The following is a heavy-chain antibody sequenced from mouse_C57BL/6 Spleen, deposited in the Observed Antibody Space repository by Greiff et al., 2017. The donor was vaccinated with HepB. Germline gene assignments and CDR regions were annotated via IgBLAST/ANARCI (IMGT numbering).Heavy chain of an antibody. D-gene: IGHD1-1*01. V-gene: IGHV5-4*01. CDR1: GFTFSSYA. J-gene: IGHJ4*01. CDR3: ARDGATVVDYYAMDY. Sequence: EVKLVESGGGLVKPGGSLKLSCAASGFTFSSYAMSWVRQTPEKRLEWVATISDGGSYTYYPDNVKGRFTISRDNAKNNLYLQMSHLKSEDTAMYYCARDGATVVDYYAMDYWGRGTSVTVSS. CDR2: ISDGGSYT.